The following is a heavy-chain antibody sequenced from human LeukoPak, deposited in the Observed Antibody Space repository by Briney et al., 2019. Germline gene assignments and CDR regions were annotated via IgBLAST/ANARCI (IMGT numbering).Heavy chain of an antibody. D-gene: IGHD4-23*01. CDR3: AKDMNPGGTSFDY. Sequence: PGGSLRLSCAASGSTFGDYAMSWVRQAPGKGLEWISIISWNSGRRTYADSVKGRFTISRDNAKNSLYLQMNSLTPEDTALYYCAKDMNPGGTSFDYWGQGTLVTVSS. J-gene: IGHJ4*02. CDR1: GSTFGDYA. CDR2: ISWNSGRR. V-gene: IGHV3-9*01.